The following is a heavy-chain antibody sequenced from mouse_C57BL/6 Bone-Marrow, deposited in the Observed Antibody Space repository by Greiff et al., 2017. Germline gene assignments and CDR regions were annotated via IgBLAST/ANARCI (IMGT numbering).Heavy chain of an antibody. J-gene: IGHJ1*03. CDR2: IEPENGDT. V-gene: IGHV14-4*01. CDR3: TTKGGRYFDV. D-gene: IGHD1-1*02. CDR1: GFNIKDDY. Sequence: VQLQQSGAELVRPGASVKLSCTASGFNIKDDYMHWVKQRPEQGLEWIGWIEPENGDTEYASKFQGKATITADTSSNTAYLQLSSLTSEDTAVYYCTTKGGRYFDVWGTGTTVTVSS.